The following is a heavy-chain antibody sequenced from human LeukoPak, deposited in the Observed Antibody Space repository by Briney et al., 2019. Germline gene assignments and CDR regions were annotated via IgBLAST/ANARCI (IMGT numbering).Heavy chain of an antibody. CDR3: ARGRLADHVDY. CDR2: INHSGST. Sequence: SETLSLTCAVYGFSFSGYYWSWLRHPPGKGREGIGKINHSGSTNDNPSLKSRITISIDTSKSPFSLTLTSVTAADTAVYYCARGRLADHVDYWGQGTLVTVSS. D-gene: IGHD1-14*01. J-gene: IGHJ4*02. V-gene: IGHV4-34*01. CDR1: GFSFSGYY.